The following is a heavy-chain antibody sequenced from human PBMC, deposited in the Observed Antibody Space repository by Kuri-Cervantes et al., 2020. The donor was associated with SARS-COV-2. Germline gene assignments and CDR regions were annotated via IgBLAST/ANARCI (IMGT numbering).Heavy chain of an antibody. CDR3: AKEDSWIFGVVRIDY. CDR1: RFMFSCDR. V-gene: IGHV3-23*01. D-gene: IGHD3-3*01. Sequence: GGSLRLSCAASRFMFSCDRMNWVRQAPGKGLEWVSAISGSGGSTYYADSVKGRFTISRDNSKNTLYLQMNSLRAEDTAVYYCAKEDSWIFGVVRIDYWGQGTLVTVSS. J-gene: IGHJ4*02. CDR2: ISGSGGST.